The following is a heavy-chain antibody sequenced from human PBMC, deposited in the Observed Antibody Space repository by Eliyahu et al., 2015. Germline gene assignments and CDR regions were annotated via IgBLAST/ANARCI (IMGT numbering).Heavy chain of an antibody. D-gene: IGHD4-17*01. CDR1: GGSISXYY. CDR3: AKYGDYLN. J-gene: IGHJ4*02. Sequence: QVQLQESGPGLVKPSETLSLTCTVSGGSISXYYWSWIRQPPGKGLEWIGYXSLSGTTNYNPSLKSRVTISIDTSKNQFSLNLRSVTAADTAVYYCAKYGDYLNWGQGTLVTVSS. V-gene: IGHV4-59*01. CDR2: XSLSGTT.